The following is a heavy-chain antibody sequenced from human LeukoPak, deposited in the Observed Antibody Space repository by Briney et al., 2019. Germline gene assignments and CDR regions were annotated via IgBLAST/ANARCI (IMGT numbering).Heavy chain of an antibody. CDR3: AKDKTSIMITFGGVWPDY. Sequence: PGGSLRLSCAASGFTFSSYGMHWVRQAPGKGLEWVAVISYDGSNKYYADSVKGRFTISRDNSKNTLYLQMNSLRAEDTAEYYCAKDKTSIMITFGGVWPDYWGQGTLVTVSS. CDR1: GFTFSSYG. D-gene: IGHD3-16*01. CDR2: ISYDGSNK. V-gene: IGHV3-30*18. J-gene: IGHJ4*02.